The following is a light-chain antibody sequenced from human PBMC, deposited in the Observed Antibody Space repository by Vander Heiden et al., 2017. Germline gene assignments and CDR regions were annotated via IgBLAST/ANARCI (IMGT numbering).Light chain of an antibody. CDR2: AAS. Sequence: DIQLTQSPSSVSASGGERVTITCRASQGISNFLAWYQQKPGKAPKLLISAASHMESGVPSSFSGSGSGTHFTLTIISLQPDDFATYYCQQVNSYPSTFGRGTKVEIK. CDR1: QGISNF. CDR3: QQVNSYPST. J-gene: IGKJ4*01. V-gene: IGKV1-9*01.